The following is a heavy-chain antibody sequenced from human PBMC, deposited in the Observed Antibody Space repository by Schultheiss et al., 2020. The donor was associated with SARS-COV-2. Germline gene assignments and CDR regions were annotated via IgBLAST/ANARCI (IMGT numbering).Heavy chain of an antibody. CDR2: IRTGGNTQ. Sequence: GSLRLSCAASGFIFSRYAMTWVRQAPGKGLEWVASIRTGGNTQDYADSVMGRFTISRDNSKNTLYLQMNSLRAEDTAVYYCARDLAAAGTDFDYWGQGTLVTVSS. V-gene: IGHV3-23*01. CDR1: GFIFSRYA. D-gene: IGHD6-13*01. J-gene: IGHJ4*02. CDR3: ARDLAAAGTDFDY.